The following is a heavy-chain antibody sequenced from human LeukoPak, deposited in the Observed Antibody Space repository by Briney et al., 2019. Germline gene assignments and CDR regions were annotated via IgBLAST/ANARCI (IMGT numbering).Heavy chain of an antibody. CDR1: GYSFTTYW. V-gene: IGHV5-51*01. Sequence: GVYLKISCKGSGYSFTTYWIGWVRQMPGKGLEWMGIIFSGDSDTRYSPSFQGQVTISADNSFSTAYLQWSSLKASDTAIYYCARRVRVSGSAHDAFDIWGQGTMVTVSS. D-gene: IGHD6-19*01. J-gene: IGHJ3*02. CDR2: IFSGDSDT. CDR3: ARRVRVSGSAHDAFDI.